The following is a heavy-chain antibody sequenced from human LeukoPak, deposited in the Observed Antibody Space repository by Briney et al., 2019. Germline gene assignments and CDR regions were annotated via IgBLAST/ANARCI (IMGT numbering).Heavy chain of an antibody. J-gene: IGHJ3*02. CDR1: GDSISSYY. D-gene: IGHD2-15*01. CDR3: ARHGPDCSGGSCPDDAFDI. V-gene: IGHV4-59*08. Sequence: SETLSLTCTVSGDSISSYYWSWIRQPPGKGLEWVGYIYYSGSTNYNPSLKSRVTISVDTSKNQFSLKLSSVTAADTAVYYCARHGPDCSGGSCPDDAFDIWGQGTMVTVSS. CDR2: IYYSGST.